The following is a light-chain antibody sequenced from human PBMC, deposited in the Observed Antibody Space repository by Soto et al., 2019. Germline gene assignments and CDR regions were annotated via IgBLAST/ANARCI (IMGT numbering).Light chain of an antibody. V-gene: IGKV3-20*01. J-gene: IGKJ1*01. CDR1: QTVGSY. CDR2: DAS. Sequence: EIVLTQSPATLSLSPGERATLSCRASQTVGSYLAWFRQTPGQAPRLLIYDASNRATGIPARFSGSGSGTDFTLTISRLEPEDFAVYYCQQYGSSRTFGQGTKVDIK. CDR3: QQYGSSRT.